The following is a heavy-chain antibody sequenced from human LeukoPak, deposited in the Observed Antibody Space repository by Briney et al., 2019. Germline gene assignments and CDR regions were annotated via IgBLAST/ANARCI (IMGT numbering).Heavy chain of an antibody. J-gene: IGHJ3*02. D-gene: IGHD6-6*01. Sequence: SSETLSLTCAVYGGSFSGYYWSWIRQPPGKGLEWIGEINHSGSTNYNPSLKSRVTISVDTSKNQFSLKLSSVTAADTAVYYCARGRKSIAARFGAFDIWGQGTMVTVSS. CDR1: GGSFSGYY. V-gene: IGHV4-34*01. CDR3: ARGRKSIAARFGAFDI. CDR2: INHSGST.